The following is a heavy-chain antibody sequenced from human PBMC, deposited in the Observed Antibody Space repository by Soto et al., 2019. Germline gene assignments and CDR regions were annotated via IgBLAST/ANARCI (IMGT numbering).Heavy chain of an antibody. V-gene: IGHV3-21*01. CDR3: ARDDIVVVVAATFFDAFDI. CDR1: GFTFSSYS. D-gene: IGHD2-15*01. CDR2: ISSSSSYI. Sequence: GGSLRLSCAASGFTFSSYSMNWVRQAPGKGLEWVSSISSSSSYIYYADSVKGRFTISRDNAKNSLYLQMNSLRAEDTAVYYCARDDIVVVVAATFFDAFDIWGQGTMVTVSS. J-gene: IGHJ3*02.